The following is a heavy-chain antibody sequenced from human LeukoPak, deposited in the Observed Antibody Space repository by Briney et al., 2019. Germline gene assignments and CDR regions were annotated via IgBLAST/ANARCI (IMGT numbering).Heavy chain of an antibody. CDR1: GGSISGYY. CDR2: TQTSGST. J-gene: IGHJ5*02. V-gene: IGHV4-4*07. Sequence: SETLSLTCTVSGGSISGYYWSWVRQPAGKGLEWIGRTQTSGSTNYNPSLKSRVIMSVDTSKNQISLKLTSVTAADTAVYYCARDARVGGTSSWCDPWGQGTLVTVSS. D-gene: IGHD1-26*01. CDR3: ARDARVGGTSSWCDP.